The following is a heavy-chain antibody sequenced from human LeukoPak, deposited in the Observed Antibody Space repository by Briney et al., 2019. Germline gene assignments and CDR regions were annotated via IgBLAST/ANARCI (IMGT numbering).Heavy chain of an antibody. D-gene: IGHD2-2*01. J-gene: IGHJ3*02. CDR1: GIPISASY. CDR3: ASRGVPAANDAFDI. V-gene: IGHV4-59*01. Sequence: PSETLSLTCSVAGIPISASYWGWIRQPPGKGLEWIGYIYYSGSTTYNPALRSRVTMSLDTSKDQVSLTLSSVTAADTAVYYCASRGVPAANDAFDIWGQGTMVTVSS. CDR2: IYYSGST.